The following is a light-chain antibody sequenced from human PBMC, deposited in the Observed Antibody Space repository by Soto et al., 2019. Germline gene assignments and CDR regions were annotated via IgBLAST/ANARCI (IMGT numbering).Light chain of an antibody. CDR1: NIGGKS. V-gene: IGLV3-21*02. CDR2: DDS. Sequence: SYELTQPPSVSVAPGQTARITCGGNNIGGKSVHWYQQKPGQAPVLVVYDDSDRPSGIPDRFSGSNSGDTATLTIRRVEAGDEADYYFHVWDSSSDHYVFGTGTKLTVL. CDR3: HVWDSSSDHYV. J-gene: IGLJ1*01.